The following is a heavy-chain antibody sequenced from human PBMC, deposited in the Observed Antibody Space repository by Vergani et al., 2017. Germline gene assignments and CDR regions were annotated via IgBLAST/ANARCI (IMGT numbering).Heavy chain of an antibody. J-gene: IGHJ3*02. Sequence: EVQLLESGGDLVQPGRSLRLSCAASGFTFIMHAMSWVRQAPGKGLEWVSTLSASDRRTHYADSVKGRFTISRDISKNTMFLHMNILRPEDTAVYYCAKVGRSEVAGTFGAFDIWGQGTMVTVSS. V-gene: IGHV3-23*01. D-gene: IGHD6-19*01. CDR1: GFTFIMHA. CDR2: LSASDRRT. CDR3: AKVGRSEVAGTFGAFDI.